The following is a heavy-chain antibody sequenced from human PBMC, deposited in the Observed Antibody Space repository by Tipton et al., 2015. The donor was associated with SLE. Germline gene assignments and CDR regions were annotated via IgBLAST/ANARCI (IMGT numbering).Heavy chain of an antibody. J-gene: IGHJ4*02. CDR2: INHSGST. CDR3: ARDGGNYDFWSDYRQALFDY. Sequence: TLSLTCAVYGGSFSGYYWSWIRQPPGKGLEWIGEINHSGSTKYNPSLKSRVTISVDTSKNQFSLKLSSVTAADTAVYYCARDGGNYDFWSDYRQALFDYWGQGTLVTVSS. V-gene: IGHV4-34*01. CDR1: GGSFSGYY. D-gene: IGHD3-3*01.